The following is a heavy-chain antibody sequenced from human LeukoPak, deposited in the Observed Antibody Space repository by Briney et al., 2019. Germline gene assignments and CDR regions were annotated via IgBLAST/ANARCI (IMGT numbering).Heavy chain of an antibody. CDR2: IWYDGSNK. CDR1: GFTFSSYG. J-gene: IGHJ4*02. Sequence: GGSLRLSCAASGFTFSSYGMHWVRQAPGKGLEWVAVIWYDGSNKYYADSVKGRFTISRDNSKNTLYLQMNSLRAEDTAVYYCARDHSSGQQLPPAHFDYWGQGTLVTVSS. D-gene: IGHD6-13*01. V-gene: IGHV3-33*01. CDR3: ARDHSSGQQLPPAHFDY.